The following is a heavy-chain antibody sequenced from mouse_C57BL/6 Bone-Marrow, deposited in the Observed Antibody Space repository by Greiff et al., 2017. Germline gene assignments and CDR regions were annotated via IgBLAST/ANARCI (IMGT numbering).Heavy chain of an antibody. CDR2: FGPGSGGT. J-gene: IGHJ4*01. CDR1: GYTFTDYY. CDR3: ARDTTAPYAMDY. D-gene: IGHD1-2*01. Sequence: QVQLQQSGAELVKPGASVKISCKASGYTFTDYYINWVKQRPGQGLEWIGKFGPGSGGTYYNEKFKGKATLTADKSSSTAYMQLSSLTSEDSAVYFCARDTTAPYAMDYWGQGTSVTVSS. V-gene: IGHV1-77*01.